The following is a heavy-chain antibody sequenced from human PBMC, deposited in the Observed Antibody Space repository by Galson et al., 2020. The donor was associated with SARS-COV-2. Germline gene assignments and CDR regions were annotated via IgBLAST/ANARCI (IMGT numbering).Heavy chain of an antibody. CDR3: ATAAAVREWLDEMYYYYGMAV. CDR1: GYTLTELS. CDR2: FDPEDGET. V-gene: IGHV1-24*01. D-gene: IGHD6-19*01. Sequence: ASVKVSCKVSGYTLTELSMHWVRQAPGKGLEWMGGFDPEDGETIYAQKFQGRVTMTEDTSTDTAYMELSSLRSEDTAVYYCATAAAVREWLDEMYYYYGMAVWGQGTTVTVSS. J-gene: IGHJ6*02.